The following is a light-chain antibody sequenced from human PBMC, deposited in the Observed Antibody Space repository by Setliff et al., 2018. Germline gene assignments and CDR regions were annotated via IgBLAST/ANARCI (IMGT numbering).Light chain of an antibody. Sequence: QSVLTQPPSASGSPGQSVTISCTGTSSDIGGYKYVSWYQQHPGKAPKLMIYEVNKRPSGVPDRFSGSKSGNTASLTVSGLQAEDEADYFCSSYKNTNKNVFGTGTKVTVL. V-gene: IGLV2-8*01. CDR3: SSYKNTNKNV. J-gene: IGLJ1*01. CDR1: SSDIGGYKY. CDR2: EVN.